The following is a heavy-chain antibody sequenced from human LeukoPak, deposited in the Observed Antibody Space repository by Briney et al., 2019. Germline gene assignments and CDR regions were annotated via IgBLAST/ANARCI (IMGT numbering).Heavy chain of an antibody. CDR3: ARERSYYYDSSGYYGGSWFDP. D-gene: IGHD3-22*01. J-gene: IGHJ5*02. Sequence: GGSLRLSCAASGFTVSSNYMSWVRQAPGKGLGWVSVIYSGGSTYYADSVKGRFTISRDNSKNTLYLQMNSLRAEDTAVYYCARERSYYYDSSGYYGGSWFDPWGQGTLVTVSS. CDR2: IYSGGST. CDR1: GFTVSSNY. V-gene: IGHV3-66*02.